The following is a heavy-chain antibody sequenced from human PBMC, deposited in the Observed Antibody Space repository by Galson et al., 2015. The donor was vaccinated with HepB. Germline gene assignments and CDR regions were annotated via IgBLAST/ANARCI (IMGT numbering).Heavy chain of an antibody. J-gene: IGHJ3*01. D-gene: IGHD4-23*01. CDR1: GFIFRSYG. V-gene: IGHV3-30*18. CDR2: ISYDGSNK. Sequence: SLRLSCAASGFIFRSYGMHGVRQAPGKGLGWVAVISYDGSNKYYADSVKVRFTISRDNSKNTLYLQMNSLRAEDTAGYYCAKFGNLLGAFDFWGQGTMVTVSS. CDR3: AKFGNLLGAFDF.